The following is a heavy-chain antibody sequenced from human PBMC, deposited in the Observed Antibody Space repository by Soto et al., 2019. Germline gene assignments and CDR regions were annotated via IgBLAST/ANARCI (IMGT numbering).Heavy chain of an antibody. CDR3: ARGTLICSSTSCYDDDYYGMDV. D-gene: IGHD2-2*01. J-gene: IGHJ6*02. CDR1: GYTFTGYY. Sequence: ASVKVSCKASGYTFTGYYMHWVRQAPGQGLEWMGWINPNSGGTNYAQKFQGWVTMTRDTSISTAYMELSRLRSDDTAGYYGARGTLICSSTSCYDDDYYGMDVWGQGTTVTVSS. V-gene: IGHV1-2*04. CDR2: INPNSGGT.